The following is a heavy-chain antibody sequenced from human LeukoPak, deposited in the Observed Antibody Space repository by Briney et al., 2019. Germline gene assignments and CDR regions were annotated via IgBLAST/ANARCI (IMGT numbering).Heavy chain of an antibody. D-gene: IGHD3-3*01. CDR1: GGTFSSYA. CDR2: IIPIFGTA. CDR3: ARELGGYDFWSGYPYGMDV. J-gene: IGHJ6*02. Sequence: GASVKVSCKASGGTFSSYAISWVRQAPGQGLEWMGGIIPIFGTANYAQKFQGRVTITADESTSTAYMELSSLRSEDTAVYYCARELGGYDFWSGYPYGMDVWGQGTTVTVSS. V-gene: IGHV1-69*13.